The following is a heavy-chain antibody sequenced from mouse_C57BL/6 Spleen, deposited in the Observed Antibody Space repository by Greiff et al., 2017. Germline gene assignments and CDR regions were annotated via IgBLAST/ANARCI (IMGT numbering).Heavy chain of an antibody. CDR3: ARRTTVQAFDY. D-gene: IGHD1-1*01. Sequence: HVQLQQSGAELVKPGASVKISCKASGYAFSSYWMNWVKQRPGKGLEWIGQIYPGDGDTNYNGKFKGKATLTADKSSSTAYMQLSSLTSEDSAVYFCARRTTVQAFDYWGQGTTLTVSS. CDR2: IYPGDGDT. J-gene: IGHJ2*01. CDR1: GYAFSSYW. V-gene: IGHV1-80*01.